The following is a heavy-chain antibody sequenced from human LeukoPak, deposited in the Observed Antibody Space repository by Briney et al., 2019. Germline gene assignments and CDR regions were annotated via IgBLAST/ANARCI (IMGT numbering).Heavy chain of an antibody. Sequence: GGPLRLSCVGSGFTFGSYAMSWVRQAPGKGLECVSVISGGAGSTYYADSVKGRFTISRDNSKNTLYLQMNSLRAEDTAVYYCAKDKYNFWSGSNYYYMDVWGKGTTVTVSS. D-gene: IGHD3-3*01. CDR2: ISGGAGST. CDR3: AKDKYNFWSGSNYYYMDV. V-gene: IGHV3-23*01. CDR1: GFTFGSYA. J-gene: IGHJ6*03.